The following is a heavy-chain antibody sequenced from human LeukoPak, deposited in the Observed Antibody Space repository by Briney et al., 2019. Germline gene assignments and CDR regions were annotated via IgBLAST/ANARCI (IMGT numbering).Heavy chain of an antibody. CDR2: INNGGRRI. V-gene: IGHV3-74*01. CDR1: RFTFCIFQ. J-gene: IGHJ4*02. CDR3: VRDEWEHGSY. Sequence: GVSLRLSCAASRFTFCIFQMLWVPQVPGKGCTGVSRINNGGRRITYADSVRVRFTISRDNAKNTLYLARKSLRAEDARVYECVRDEWEHGSYWGQGTLVTVSS. D-gene: IGHD1-26*01.